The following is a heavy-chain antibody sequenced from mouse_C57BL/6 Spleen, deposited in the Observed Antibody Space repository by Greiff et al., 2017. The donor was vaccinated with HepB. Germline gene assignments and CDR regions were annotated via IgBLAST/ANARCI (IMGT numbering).Heavy chain of an antibody. CDR1: GYTFTDYN. V-gene: IGHV1-18*01. Sequence: EVKLLESGPELVKPGASVKIPCKASGYTFTDYNMDWVKQSHGKSLEWIGDINPNNGGTIYNQKFKGKATLTVDKSSSTAYMELRSLTSEDTAVYYCARWDYGYFDVWGTGTTVTVSS. J-gene: IGHJ1*03. CDR2: INPNNGGT. CDR3: ARWDYGYFDV. D-gene: IGHD4-1*01.